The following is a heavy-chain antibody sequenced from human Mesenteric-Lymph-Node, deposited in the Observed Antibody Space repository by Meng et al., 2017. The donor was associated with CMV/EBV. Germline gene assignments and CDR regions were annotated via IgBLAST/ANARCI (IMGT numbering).Heavy chain of an antibody. J-gene: IGHJ6*02. CDR3: VRDEGYAMDV. Sequence: SETLSLTCTVSGGSINDYYWTWIRQPPGKGLEWIGYISDTGSTNYNPSLKSRVTMSVDTSKNQLSLMLKFVTAADTAVYYCVRDEGYAMDVWGQGTTVTVSS. V-gene: IGHV4-59*01. CDR2: ISDTGST. CDR1: GGSINDYY.